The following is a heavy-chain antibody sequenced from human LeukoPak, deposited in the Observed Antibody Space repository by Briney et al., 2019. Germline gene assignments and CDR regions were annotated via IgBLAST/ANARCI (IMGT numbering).Heavy chain of an antibody. D-gene: IGHD2-21*02. CDR2: ITPIFGTA. Sequence: SVKVSCKASGGTFSSYAISWVRQAPGQGLEWMGGITPIFGTANYAQKFQGRVTITRDTSASTAYMDLSSLRSEDTAVYYCARNTETAIPLPYYFDYWGQGTLVTVSS. CDR1: GGTFSSYA. CDR3: ARNTETAIPLPYYFDY. J-gene: IGHJ4*02. V-gene: IGHV1-69*05.